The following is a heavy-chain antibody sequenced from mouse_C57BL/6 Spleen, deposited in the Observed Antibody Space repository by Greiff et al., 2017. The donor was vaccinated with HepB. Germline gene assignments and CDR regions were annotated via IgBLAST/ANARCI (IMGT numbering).Heavy chain of an antibody. CDR3: ARWGTTVSHWYFDV. CDR2: IYPGSGNT. J-gene: IGHJ1*03. Sequence: VQLQQSGAELVRPGASVKLSCKASGYTFTDYYINWVKQRPGQGLEWIARIYPGSGNTYYNEKFKGKATLTAEKSSSTAYMQLSSLTSEDSAVYFCARWGTTVSHWYFDVWGTGTTVTVSS. V-gene: IGHV1-76*01. D-gene: IGHD1-1*01. CDR1: GYTFTDYY.